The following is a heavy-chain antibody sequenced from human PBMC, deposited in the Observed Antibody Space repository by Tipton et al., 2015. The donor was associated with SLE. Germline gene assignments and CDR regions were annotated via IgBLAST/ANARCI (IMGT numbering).Heavy chain of an antibody. CDR3: ARGIVTGKLDAFDI. CDR2: VRYSGST. CDR1: GASDSNHY. V-gene: IGHV4-59*02. D-gene: IGHD1-20*01. J-gene: IGHJ3*02. Sequence: TLSLTCTVSGASDSNHYWTWIRQPPGKGLEWIAYVRYSGSTNYSPSLKSRLNISLDTSKNRFSLSLSSVTAADTAVYYCARGIVTGKLDAFDIWGQGTLLTISS.